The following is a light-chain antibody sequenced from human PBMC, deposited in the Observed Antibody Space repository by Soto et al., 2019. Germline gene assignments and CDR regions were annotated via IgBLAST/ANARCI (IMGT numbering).Light chain of an antibody. CDR1: QSVSRY. CDR2: DAS. Sequence: DIVLTQSPATLSLSPGERATLSCRASQSVSRYLAWYQQKPGQAPRLLIFDASNRATGIPARFSGSGSGTXXXXTIXXLEXEDXAVYYCQQRSTSLTFGGGTKVEIK. V-gene: IGKV3-11*01. J-gene: IGKJ4*01. CDR3: QQRSTSLT.